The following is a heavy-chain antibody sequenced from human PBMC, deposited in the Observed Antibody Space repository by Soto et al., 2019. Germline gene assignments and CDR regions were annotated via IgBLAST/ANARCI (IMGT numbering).Heavy chain of an antibody. CDR2: IHWNDDK. CDR3: AHTKDSSGFLTS. Sequence: ESGPTLVNPTQTLTLTCSFSGFSLSVYGVRVIWFRQPPGETLEWLALIHWNDDKRYSPYLKSRLTITKDTSKNQVVLTLTNLDPLDTGTYFCAHTKDSSGFLTSWGQGILVTVPQ. V-gene: IGHV2-5*01. CDR1: GFSLSVYGVR. J-gene: IGHJ5*02. D-gene: IGHD3-22*01.